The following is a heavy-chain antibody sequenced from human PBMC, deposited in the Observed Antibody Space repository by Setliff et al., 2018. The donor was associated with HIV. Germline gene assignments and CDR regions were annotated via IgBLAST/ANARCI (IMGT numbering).Heavy chain of an antibody. CDR3: ARGGLGVVGAIDY. CDR1: GGSFSGYY. Sequence: LSLTCAVYGGSFSGYYWTWIRQPPGRGLEWIGEIIHSGGTNYNRSLKSRVTISVDASKNQFSLNLSSVTAADTAVYYCARGGLGVVGAIDYWSQGTLVTVSS. CDR2: IIHSGGT. V-gene: IGHV4-34*01. D-gene: IGHD2-15*01. J-gene: IGHJ4*02.